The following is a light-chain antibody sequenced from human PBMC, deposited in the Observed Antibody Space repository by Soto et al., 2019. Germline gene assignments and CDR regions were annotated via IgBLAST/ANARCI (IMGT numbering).Light chain of an antibody. CDR3: QQYKDWFSIT. CDR2: GAS. V-gene: IGKV3-15*01. Sequence: EVVMTQSPVTLSVSPGETVTLSCRASQSVSTKSAWYQQRPGQAPRLLIYGASTRATGIPARFSGSGSGTEFTLTISSLQSEDFALYYCQQYKDWFSITFGQGTRLEIK. J-gene: IGKJ5*01. CDR1: QSVSTK.